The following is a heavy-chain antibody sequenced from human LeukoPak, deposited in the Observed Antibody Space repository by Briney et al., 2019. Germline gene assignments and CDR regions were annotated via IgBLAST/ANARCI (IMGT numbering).Heavy chain of an antibody. CDR2: IWYDGSNK. V-gene: IGHV3-33*08. CDR1: GFKFDYYW. Sequence: GGSLRLSCVASGFKFDYYWMTWVRQAPGKGLEWVAVIWYDGSNKYYADSVKGRFTISRDDSKNTLYLQMNSLRAEDTAVYYCARDPSIAGYYFDYWGQGTLVTVSS. J-gene: IGHJ4*02. D-gene: IGHD6-6*01. CDR3: ARDPSIAGYYFDY.